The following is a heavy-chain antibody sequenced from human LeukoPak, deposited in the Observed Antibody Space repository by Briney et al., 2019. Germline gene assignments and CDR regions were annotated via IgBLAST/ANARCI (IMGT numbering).Heavy chain of an antibody. Sequence: GESLKISCQDSGFTLTNYWIGWVRQMPGKGLEWMGIIHSTDSHAKYSPSFQGQVTISVDKSISTAYLQWRGLKASDTAMYYCAGARHGDFRWDYWGQGTLVTVSS. CDR2: IHSTDSHA. V-gene: IGHV5-51*01. CDR3: AGARHGDFRWDY. J-gene: IGHJ4*02. D-gene: IGHD4-17*01. CDR1: GFTLTNYW.